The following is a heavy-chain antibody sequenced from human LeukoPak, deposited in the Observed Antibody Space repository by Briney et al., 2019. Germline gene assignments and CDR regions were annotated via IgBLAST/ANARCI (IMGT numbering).Heavy chain of an antibody. V-gene: IGHV3-74*01. Sequence: GGSLRLSCVASGFTFSNFRMHWVRQGPGKGLVWVSRISGDGSTADHADSVKGRFTISRDNAKNTLYLQMNSLRAEDTAVYYCVRSKCHFDLWGQGTPVTVSS. CDR3: VRSKCHFDL. CDR2: ISGDGSTA. J-gene: IGHJ4*02. CDR1: GFTFSNFR.